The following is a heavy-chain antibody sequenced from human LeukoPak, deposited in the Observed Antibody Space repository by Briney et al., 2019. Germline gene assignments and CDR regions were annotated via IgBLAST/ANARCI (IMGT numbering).Heavy chain of an antibody. CDR2: INSGGSST. CDR3: ARGPSSTNFYVGDH. Sequence: TGGSLRLSCATSGFTFSTFWIHWVRQAPGKGLVLVTRINSGGSSTSYADSVKGRFTISRDNAKNTLYLQMNSLRAEDAAVYYCARGPSSTNFYVGDHWGQGTLVTVSS. J-gene: IGHJ5*02. CDR1: GFTFSTFW. D-gene: IGHD2/OR15-2a*01. V-gene: IGHV3-74*01.